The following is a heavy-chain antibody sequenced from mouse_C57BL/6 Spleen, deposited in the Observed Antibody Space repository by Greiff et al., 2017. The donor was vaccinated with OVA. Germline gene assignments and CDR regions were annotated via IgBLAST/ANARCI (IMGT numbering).Heavy chain of an antibody. CDR1: GYTFTSYG. D-gene: IGHD1-1*01. V-gene: IGHV1-58*01. CDR3: ARSLREIYYYAMDY. Sequence: VHVKQSGAELVRPGSSVKMSCKTSGYTFTSYGINWVKQRPGQGLEWIGYIYIGNGYTEYNEKFKGKATLTSDTSSSTAYMQLSSLTSEDSAIYFCARSLREIYYYAMDYWGQGTSVTVSS. J-gene: IGHJ4*01. CDR2: IYIGNGYT.